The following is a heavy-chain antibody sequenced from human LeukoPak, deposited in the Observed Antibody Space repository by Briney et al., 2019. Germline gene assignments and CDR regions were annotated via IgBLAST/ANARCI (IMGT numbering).Heavy chain of an antibody. D-gene: IGHD3-22*01. CDR3: AKDRRGGYYYVRAFDI. J-gene: IGHJ3*02. CDR1: GFTFDDYG. V-gene: IGHV3-9*01. CDR2: ISWNSGSI. Sequence: GGSLRLSCAASGFTFDDYGMSWVRQAPGKGLEWVSGISWNSGSIGYADSVKDRFTISRDNAKNSLYLQMNSLRAEDTALYYCAKDRRGGYYYVRAFDIWGQGTMVTVSS.